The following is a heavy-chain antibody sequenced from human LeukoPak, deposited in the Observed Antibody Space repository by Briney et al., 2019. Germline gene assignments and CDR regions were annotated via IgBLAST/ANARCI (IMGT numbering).Heavy chain of an antibody. V-gene: IGHV3-23*01. CDR3: AKDRSSSWYPTENWFDP. Sequence: GGSLRLSCAASGFTFSSYAMSWVRRAPGKGLEWVSAISGSGGSTYYADSVKGRFTISRDNSKNTLYLQMNSLRAEDTAVYYCAKDRSSSWYPTENWFDPWGQGTLVTVSS. CDR1: GFTFSSYA. D-gene: IGHD6-13*01. CDR2: ISGSGGST. J-gene: IGHJ5*02.